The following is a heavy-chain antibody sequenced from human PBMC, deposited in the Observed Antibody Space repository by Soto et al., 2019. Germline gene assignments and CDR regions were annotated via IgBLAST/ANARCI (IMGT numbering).Heavy chain of an antibody. Sequence: EVQLVESGGGLVQPGGSLRLSCAASGFTFSSYWISWVRQAPVKGLEWVGNIKQDGSEQNYVDFVKGRFTISRDNANNSLYLQINSLRAEDTAVYYCARIASTGRGWDVWGQGTTVVVSS. V-gene: IGHV3-7*01. J-gene: IGHJ6*02. CDR3: ARIASTGRGWDV. CDR2: IKQDGSEQ. CDR1: GFTFSSYW. D-gene: IGHD6-13*01.